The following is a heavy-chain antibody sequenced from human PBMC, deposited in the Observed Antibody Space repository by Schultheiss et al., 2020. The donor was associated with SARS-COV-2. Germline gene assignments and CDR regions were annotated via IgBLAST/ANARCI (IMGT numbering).Heavy chain of an antibody. Sequence: GGSLRLSCAASGFTFSSYEMNWVRQAPGKGLEWVSYISSSGSTIYYADSVKGRFTISRDNAKNSLYLQMNSLRAEDTAVYYCAREGTIFGVVIIIYYYYGMDVWGQGTTVTVSS. CDR2: ISSSGSTI. CDR3: AREGTIFGVVIIIYYYYGMDV. D-gene: IGHD3-3*01. CDR1: GFTFSSYE. V-gene: IGHV3-48*03. J-gene: IGHJ6*02.